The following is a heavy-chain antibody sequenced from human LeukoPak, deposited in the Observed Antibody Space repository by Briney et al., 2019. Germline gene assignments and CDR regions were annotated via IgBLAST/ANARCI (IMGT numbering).Heavy chain of an antibody. CDR3: ARGRLGDC. CDR1: GFIFSNYW. J-gene: IGHJ4*02. V-gene: IGHV3-7*01. Sequence: GGSLRLSCAASGFIFSNYWVTWVRQAPGKGLEWVASIKEDGSEKQYVDSVKGRFTISRDNAKNSLYLQMNSLRDDDTAVYYCARGRLGDCWGQGTLVTVSS. CDR2: IKEDGSEK. D-gene: IGHD5/OR15-5a*01.